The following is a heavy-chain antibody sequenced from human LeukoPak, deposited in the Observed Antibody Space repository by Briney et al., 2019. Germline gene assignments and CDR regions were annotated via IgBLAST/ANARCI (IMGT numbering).Heavy chain of an antibody. Sequence: SQTLSLTCTVCGGFISSYYWRGIRQPAAKGLEWIGRNYTSGCTNYHPSLKSRVTKSVETFKNQFSLNLSYLTAADTAGLFLARVGYSSSHYFDYGGKGNLV. D-gene: IGHD6-6*01. CDR2: NYTSGCT. V-gene: IGHV4-4*07. CDR1: GGFISSYY. J-gene: IGHJ4*02. CDR3: ARVGYSSSHYFDY.